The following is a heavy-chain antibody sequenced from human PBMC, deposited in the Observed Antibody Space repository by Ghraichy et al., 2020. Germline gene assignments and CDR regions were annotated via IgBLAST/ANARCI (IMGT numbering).Heavy chain of an antibody. CDR1: GGSISSYY. Sequence: SETLSLTCTVSGGSISSYYWSWIRQPPGKGLEWIGYIYTSGSTNYNPSLKSRVTISVDTSKNQFSLKLSSVTAADTAVYYCARLGYCGGDCYPFDYWGQGTLVTVSS. D-gene: IGHD2-21*02. V-gene: IGHV4-4*09. J-gene: IGHJ4*02. CDR3: ARLGYCGGDCYPFDY. CDR2: IYTSGST.